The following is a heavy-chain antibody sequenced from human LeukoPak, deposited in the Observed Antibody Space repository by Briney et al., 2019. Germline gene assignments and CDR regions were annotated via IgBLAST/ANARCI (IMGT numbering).Heavy chain of an antibody. J-gene: IGHJ4*02. V-gene: IGHV5-51*01. CDR2: IYPGDSDT. CDR3: ARVLIRGDEIDY. Sequence: GESLKISCKSSGYSFTTYWIAWVRQMPGKGLEWMGIIYPGDSDTRFSPSFQGQVTISADKSTSTAHLQRTSLKASDSAMYYCARVLIRGDEIDYWGQGTLVTVSS. D-gene: IGHD2-21*01. CDR1: GYSFTTYW.